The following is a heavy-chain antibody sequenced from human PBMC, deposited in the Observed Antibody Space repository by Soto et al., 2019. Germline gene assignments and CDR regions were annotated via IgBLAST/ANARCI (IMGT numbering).Heavy chain of an antibody. CDR1: GFTFSTYC. J-gene: IGHJ4*02. Sequence: GGSLRLSCAASGFTFSTYCMTWVRQAPGKGLEWVANIKEDGGEKYYVDSVKGRFTISRDNAQHSLYLQMNSVRAEDTAVYYCARQWMQLWPPDYWGQGTLVTVSS. CDR3: ARQWMQLWPPDY. CDR2: IKEDGGEK. D-gene: IGHD5-18*01. V-gene: IGHV3-7*01.